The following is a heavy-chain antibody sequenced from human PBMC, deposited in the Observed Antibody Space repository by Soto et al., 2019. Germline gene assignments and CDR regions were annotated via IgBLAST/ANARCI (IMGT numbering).Heavy chain of an antibody. CDR2: ISSSSSYI. V-gene: IGHV3-21*01. Sequence: GGSLRLSCAASGFTFSSYSMNWVRQAPGKGLEWVSSISSSSSYIYYADSVKGRFTISRDNAKNSLYLQMNSLRAEDTAVYYCARDYDILTGLYFDYWGQGTLVTVSS. J-gene: IGHJ4*02. CDR1: GFTFSSYS. CDR3: ARDYDILTGLYFDY. D-gene: IGHD3-9*01.